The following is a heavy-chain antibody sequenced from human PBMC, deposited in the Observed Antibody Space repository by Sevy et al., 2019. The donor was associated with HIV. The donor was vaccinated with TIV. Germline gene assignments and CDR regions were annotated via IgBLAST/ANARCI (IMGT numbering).Heavy chain of an antibody. CDR2: FYDTGSA. Sequence: SETLSLTCTVSGGSISSSPYYWSWIRQPPGKRLEWIGSFYDTGSAYYNPSLKSRVTISVDTSKNQFSLRLSSVTAADTALYYCARHRAYCSDGSCYSPWYFNLWGRGTLVTVSS. J-gene: IGHJ2*01. CDR3: ARHRAYCSDGSCYSPWYFNL. CDR1: GGSISSSPYY. D-gene: IGHD2-15*01. V-gene: IGHV4-39*01.